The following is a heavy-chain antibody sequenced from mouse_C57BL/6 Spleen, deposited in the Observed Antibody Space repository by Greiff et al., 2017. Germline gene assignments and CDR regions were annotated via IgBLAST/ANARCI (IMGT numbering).Heavy chain of an antibody. V-gene: IGHV1-69*01. CDR2: IDPSDTYT. CDR1: GFTFTSSW. D-gene: IGHD2-5*01. CDR3: ARSPYYSNYFDY. Sequence: QVQLQQPGADLVMPGASVRLSCKASGFTFTSSWIHWVKQRPGQGLAWIGEIDPSDTYTNYNQKFKGKSTLTVDKSSNTAYMQLSSLTSEDSAVYYCARSPYYSNYFDYWGQGSTLTVSS. J-gene: IGHJ2*01.